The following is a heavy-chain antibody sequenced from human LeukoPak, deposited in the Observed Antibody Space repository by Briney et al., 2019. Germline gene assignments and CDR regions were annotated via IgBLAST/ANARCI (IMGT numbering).Heavy chain of an antibody. J-gene: IGHJ6*03. CDR3: AGLIDGGGAALYYYYYYYMDV. D-gene: IGHD2-15*01. CDR1: GFTFSSYS. V-gene: IGHV3-21*04. Sequence: PGGSLRLSCAASGFTFSSYSMNWVRQAPGKGLEWVSSISSSSTYIHYADSVKGRFTISRDNAKKSLYLQMNSLRAEDTAVYYCAGLIDGGGAALYYYYYYYMDVWGKGTTVTVSS. CDR2: ISSSSTYI.